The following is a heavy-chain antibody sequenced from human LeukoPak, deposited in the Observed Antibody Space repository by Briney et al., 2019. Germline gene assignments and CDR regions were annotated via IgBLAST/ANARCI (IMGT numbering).Heavy chain of an antibody. CDR2: ISSSSSYI. CDR3: ARDRYSDFWSGYPVDY. CDR1: GFTFSSYS. V-gene: IGHV3-21*01. J-gene: IGHJ4*02. D-gene: IGHD3-3*01. Sequence: GGSLRLSCAASGFTFSSYSMNWVRQAPGKGLEWVSSISSSSSYIYYADSVKGRFTISRDNAKNSLYLQMNSLRAEDTAVYYCARDRYSDFWSGYPVDYWGQGTLVTVSS.